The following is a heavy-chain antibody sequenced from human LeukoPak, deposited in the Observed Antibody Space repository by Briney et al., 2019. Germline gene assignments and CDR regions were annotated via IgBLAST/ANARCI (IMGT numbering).Heavy chain of an antibody. CDR1: GGSFSGYY. Sequence: PSGTLSLTCAVYGGSFSGYYWSWIRQPPGKGLEWIGEINHSGSTNYNPSLKSRVTISVDTSKNQFSLKLSSVTAADTAVYYCARAGSYYYYGMDVWGQGTTVTVSS. CDR2: INHSGST. V-gene: IGHV4-34*01. D-gene: IGHD3-10*01. CDR3: ARAGSYYYYGMDV. J-gene: IGHJ6*02.